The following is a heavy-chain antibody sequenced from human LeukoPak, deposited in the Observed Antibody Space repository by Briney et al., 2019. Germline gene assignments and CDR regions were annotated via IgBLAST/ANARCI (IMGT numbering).Heavy chain of an antibody. Sequence: SETLSLTCAVSGGSISSSNWWSWVRQPPGKGLEWIGYIYYSGSTYYNPSLKSRVTISVDTSKNQFSLKLSSVTAADTAVYYCATTLGAAFDIWGQGTMVTVSS. CDR2: IYYSGST. J-gene: IGHJ3*02. CDR3: ATTLGAAFDI. D-gene: IGHD1-26*01. CDR1: GGSISSSNW. V-gene: IGHV4-4*02.